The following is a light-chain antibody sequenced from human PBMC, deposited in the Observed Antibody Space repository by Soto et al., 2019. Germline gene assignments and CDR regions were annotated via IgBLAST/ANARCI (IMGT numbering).Light chain of an antibody. CDR2: DAS. CDR1: QSVDRY. CDR3: QQYKDYTWT. J-gene: IGKJ1*01. V-gene: IGKV1-5*01. Sequence: DIQMTQSPSTLSASVGDRVSITCRASQSVDRYLAWYQQKPGKAPNLLIYDASSLESGVPSRFSGSGSGTEFTLTISSLQPDDFTTFYCQQYKDYTWTFGQGTKVEV.